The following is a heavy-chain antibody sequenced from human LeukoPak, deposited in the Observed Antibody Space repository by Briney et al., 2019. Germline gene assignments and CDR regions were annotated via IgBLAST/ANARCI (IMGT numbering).Heavy chain of an antibody. CDR2: TYSGGST. CDR3: VTDSGYSTSGDAFDI. D-gene: IGHD6-13*01. CDR1: GFSVSNNY. Sequence: GGSLRLSCAASGFSVSNNYMTWVRQAPGKGLEWVSLTYSGGSTYYADSVKGRFTISRDNSKNTLYLQMNSLRAEDTAVYYCVTDSGYSTSGDAFDIWGQGAMVSVSS. J-gene: IGHJ3*02. V-gene: IGHV3-53*01.